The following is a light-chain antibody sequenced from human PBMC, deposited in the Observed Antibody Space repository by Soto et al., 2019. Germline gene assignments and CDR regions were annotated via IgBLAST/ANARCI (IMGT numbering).Light chain of an antibody. J-gene: IGKJ4*01. CDR1: QSVCSN. V-gene: IGKV3-15*01. Sequence: EILITQSPATLSVSPGERATLSCRASQSVCSNLAWYQQKPGQAPRLLIYGASTRDTGTPARFSGSGSGTAFALTINSLQSEDFEVYYCQRYNNWPLTFGGGTKVDIK. CDR2: GAS. CDR3: QRYNNWPLT.